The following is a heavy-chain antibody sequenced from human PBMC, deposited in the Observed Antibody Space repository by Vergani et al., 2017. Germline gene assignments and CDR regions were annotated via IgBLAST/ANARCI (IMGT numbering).Heavy chain of an antibody. D-gene: IGHD3-9*01. J-gene: IGHJ5*01. CDR3: ASARCIETCYMSNWLDS. Sequence: DVHLAESGGGFFQPGGSLRLSCSASGFSFNCYWMHWVRHVPGKGLLWVSRIKSDGSITAYADSVKGRFTISRDNAQNTLYLQMNSLRVEDTGVYYCASARCIETCYMSNWLDSWGQGTLVTVSS. V-gene: IGHV3-74*03. CDR1: GFSFNCYW. CDR2: IKSDGSIT.